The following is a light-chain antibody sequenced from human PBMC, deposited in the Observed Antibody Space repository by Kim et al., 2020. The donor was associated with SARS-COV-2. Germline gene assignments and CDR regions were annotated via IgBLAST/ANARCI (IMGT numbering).Light chain of an antibody. CDR3: QAWDSTWV. Sequence: VYGSPGQTASITCSGDKLGDKYACWYQQKPGQSPVLVIYQDSKRPSGIPERFSGSNSGNTATLTISGTQAMDEADYYCQAWDSTWVFGGGTQLTVL. J-gene: IGLJ3*02. CDR1: KLGDKY. CDR2: QDS. V-gene: IGLV3-1*01.